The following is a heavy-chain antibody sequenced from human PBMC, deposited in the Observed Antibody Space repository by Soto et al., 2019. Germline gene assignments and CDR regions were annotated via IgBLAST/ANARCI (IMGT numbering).Heavy chain of an antibody. CDR2: IYPGDSDT. D-gene: IGHD4-4*01. Sequence: PGESLKISCKGSGYSFTSYWIGWVRQMPGKGLEWMGIIYPGDSDTRYSLSFQGQVTISADKSISTAYLQWSSLKASDTAMYYCASPRDTVTPDYYYYCMDVWGQGTTVTVS. CDR3: ASPRDTVTPDYYYYCMDV. V-gene: IGHV5-51*01. J-gene: IGHJ6*02. CDR1: GYSFTSYW.